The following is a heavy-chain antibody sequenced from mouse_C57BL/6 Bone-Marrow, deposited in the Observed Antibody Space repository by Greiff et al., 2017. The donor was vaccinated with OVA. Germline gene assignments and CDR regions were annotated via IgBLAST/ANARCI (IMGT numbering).Heavy chain of an antibody. CDR2: IDPEDGDT. V-gene: IGHV14-1*01. CDR3: TTHGKGFAY. CDR1: GFNIKDYY. J-gene: IGHJ3*01. Sequence: VHVKQSGAELVRPGASVKLSCTASGFNIKDYYMHWVKQRPEQGLEWIGRIDPEDGDTEYAPKFQGKATMTADTSSNTAYLQLSSLTSEDTAVYYCTTHGKGFAYWGQGTLVTVSA.